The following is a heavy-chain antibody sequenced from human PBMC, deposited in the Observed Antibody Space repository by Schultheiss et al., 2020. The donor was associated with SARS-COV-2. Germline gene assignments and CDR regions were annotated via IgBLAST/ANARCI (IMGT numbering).Heavy chain of an antibody. D-gene: IGHD6-13*01. CDR1: GGSISSYY. CDR3: ATSSSWETGTFDY. Sequence: SETLSLTCTVSGGSISSYYWSWIRQPPGKGLEWIGYIHYSGTTNYNPSLKSRVTISVDTSKNQFSLKLSSVTAADTAVYYCATSSSWETGTFDYWGQGTLVTVSS. V-gene: IGHV4-59*08. CDR2: IHYSGTT. J-gene: IGHJ4*02.